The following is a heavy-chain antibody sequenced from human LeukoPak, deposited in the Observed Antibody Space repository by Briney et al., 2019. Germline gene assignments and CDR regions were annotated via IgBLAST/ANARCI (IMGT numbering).Heavy chain of an antibody. CDR3: ARGGTLFTFFDS. CDR1: GGSISSDDYY. J-gene: IGHJ4*02. V-gene: IGHV4-61*02. Sequence: PSETLSLTYTESGGSISSDDYYWNWLRQPAGRGLEWIGRIYITGNTMYNPSLESRVRMSIDTSKNQVSLTVKSVTAADTAVYYCARGGTLFTFFDSWGQGTLVTVSS. CDR2: IYITGNT.